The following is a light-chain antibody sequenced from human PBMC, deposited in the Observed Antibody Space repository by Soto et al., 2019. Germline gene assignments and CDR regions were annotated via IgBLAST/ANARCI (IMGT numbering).Light chain of an antibody. J-gene: IGLJ2*01. Sequence: QSVLTQSPSASASLGASVKLTCTLSSGHSSYAIAWHQQQPEKGPRYLMKLNSDGSHSKGDGIPDRFSGSSSGAERYLTISSLQSEDEADYYCQTWGTGFRLFGGGTKVTVL. CDR3: QTWGTGFRL. CDR1: SGHSSYA. CDR2: LNSDGSH. V-gene: IGLV4-69*01.